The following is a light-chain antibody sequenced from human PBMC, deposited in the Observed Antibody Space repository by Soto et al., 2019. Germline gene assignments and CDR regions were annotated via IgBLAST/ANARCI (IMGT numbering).Light chain of an antibody. V-gene: IGKV3-15*01. CDR1: QSVSRSY. CDR3: QQYNNWPPET. J-gene: IGKJ1*01. CDR2: GAS. Sequence: EIVMKQSPGTLSLSPGERATLSCRPIQSVSRSYLAWYQQKPGQAPRLLIYGASTRATGIPARFSGSGSGTEFTLTISSLQSEDFAVYYCQQYNNWPPETFGQGAKVDIK.